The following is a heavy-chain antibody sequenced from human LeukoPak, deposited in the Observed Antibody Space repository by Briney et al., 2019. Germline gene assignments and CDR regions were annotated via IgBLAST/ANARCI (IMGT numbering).Heavy chain of an antibody. V-gene: IGHV3-30*18. Sequence: PGGSLRLSCAASGFTFSSYGMHWVRQAPGKGLEWVAVISYDGSNKYYADSVKGRFTISRDNSKNTLYLQMNSLRAEDTAVYYCANIAAAGGSFDYWGQGTLVTVSS. CDR1: GFTFSSYG. J-gene: IGHJ4*02. CDR3: ANIAAAGGSFDY. CDR2: ISYDGSNK. D-gene: IGHD6-13*01.